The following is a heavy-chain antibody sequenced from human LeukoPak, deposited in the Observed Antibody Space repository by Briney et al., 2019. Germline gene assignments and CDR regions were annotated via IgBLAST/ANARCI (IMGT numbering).Heavy chain of an antibody. CDR2: INAGNGNT. CDR3: ARVGYDILTGYYRYGMDV. D-gene: IGHD3-9*01. Sequence: GASVKVSCKASGYTFTSYAMHWVRQAPGQRLEWMGWINAGNGNTKYSQKFQGRVTITRDTSASTAYMELSSLRSGDTAVYYCARVGYDILTGYYRYGMDVWGKGTTVTVSS. V-gene: IGHV1-3*01. J-gene: IGHJ6*04. CDR1: GYTFTSYA.